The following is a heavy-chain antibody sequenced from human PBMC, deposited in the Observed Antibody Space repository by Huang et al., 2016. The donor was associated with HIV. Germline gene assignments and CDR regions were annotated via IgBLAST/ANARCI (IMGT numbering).Heavy chain of an antibody. V-gene: IGHV4-39*01. CDR2: SDYSGST. CDR3: ARLPGSITMIRGVITDPY. CDR1: GGSIRSDNYY. J-gene: IGHJ4*02. D-gene: IGHD3-10*01. Sequence: QLQLQESGPGLVKPSETLSLTCTVSGGSIRSDNYYWGWIRQPPGKGLEWIGSSDYSGSTYYNPSLKRRVTRTVDTSKNQFSLKMRSVTAADTAVYYCARLPGSITMIRGVITDPYWGQGTLVTVSS.